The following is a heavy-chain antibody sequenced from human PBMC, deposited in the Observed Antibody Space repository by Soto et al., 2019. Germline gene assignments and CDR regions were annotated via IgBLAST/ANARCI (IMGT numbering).Heavy chain of an antibody. V-gene: IGHV4-30-4*01. CDR2: VYHTGST. CDR1: GGSITSGEYF. Sequence: QDQLQESGPGLVKPSQTLSLSCNVSGGSITSGEYFWTWIRQSPGKGLEWMGHVYHTGSTYYNPPLKSRVTVSIDTSKNQFSLRLTSVTAADTAVYFCARAGIYDSSGSEWGYVYALDVWGPGTTVTVSS. D-gene: IGHD3-22*01. CDR3: ARAGIYDSSGSEWGYVYALDV. J-gene: IGHJ6*02.